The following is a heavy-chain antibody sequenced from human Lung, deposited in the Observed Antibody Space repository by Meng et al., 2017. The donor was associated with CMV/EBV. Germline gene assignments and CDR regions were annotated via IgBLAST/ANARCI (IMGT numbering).Heavy chain of an antibody. CDR3: AREAGRDGYATPKFDY. Sequence: ESGPVLGNASGTLTLTLAVSGGSISSSNWWSWIRQPPGKGLEWIGYIYYTGSTFYNPSLKSRVTISVDTSKNQFSLKLIPATAADTAVYYCAREAGRDGYATPKFDYWGQGTLVTVSS. V-gene: IGHV4-4*02. J-gene: IGHJ4*02. D-gene: IGHD5-24*01. CDR1: GGSISSSNW. CDR2: IYYTGST.